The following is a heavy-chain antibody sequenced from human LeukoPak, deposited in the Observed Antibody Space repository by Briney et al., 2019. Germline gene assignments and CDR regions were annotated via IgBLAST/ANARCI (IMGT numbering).Heavy chain of an antibody. CDR1: GYTFTGYY. J-gene: IGHJ6*03. D-gene: IGHD3-3*01. V-gene: IGHV1-8*02. Sequence: ASVKVSCKASGYTFTGYYMHWVRQAPGQGLEWMGWMNPNSGNTGYAQKFKGRVTMTRNTSISTAYMELSSLRSEDTAVYYCARASRPSYDFWSGYSYYYYMDVWGKGTTVTVSS. CDR3: ARASRPSYDFWSGYSYYYYMDV. CDR2: MNPNSGNT.